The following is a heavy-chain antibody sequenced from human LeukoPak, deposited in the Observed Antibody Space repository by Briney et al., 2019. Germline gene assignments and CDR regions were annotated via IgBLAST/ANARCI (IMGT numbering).Heavy chain of an antibody. Sequence: ASVKVSCKASGGTFSSYAISWVRQAPGQGLEWMGGIIPIFGTANYAQKFQGRVTITADKSSSTACMELSSLRSEDTAVYNCASPPEDIVGGAFDYWGQGTLVTVSS. D-gene: IGHD2-15*01. CDR1: GGTFSSYA. CDR3: ASPPEDIVGGAFDY. CDR2: IIPIFGTA. V-gene: IGHV1-69*06. J-gene: IGHJ4*02.